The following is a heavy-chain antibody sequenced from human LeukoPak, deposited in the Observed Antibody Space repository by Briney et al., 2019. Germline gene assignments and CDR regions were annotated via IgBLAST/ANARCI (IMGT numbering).Heavy chain of an antibody. D-gene: IGHD3-22*01. CDR2: IYYSGST. CDR1: GGSISSGGYY. Sequence: SQTLSLTCTVSGGSISSGGYYWSWIRQHPGKGLEWIGYIYYSGSTYYNPSLKSRVTISVDTSKNQFSLKLSSVTAADTAVYYCANSKGAYYYDSSGYLDYYYGMDVWGQGTTVTVSS. J-gene: IGHJ6*02. CDR3: ANSKGAYYYDSSGYLDYYYGMDV. V-gene: IGHV4-31*03.